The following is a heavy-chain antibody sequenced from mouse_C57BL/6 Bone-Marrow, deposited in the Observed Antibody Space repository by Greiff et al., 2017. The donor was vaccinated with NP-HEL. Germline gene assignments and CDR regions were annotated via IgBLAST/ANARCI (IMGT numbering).Heavy chain of an antibody. J-gene: IGHJ1*03. CDR3: AKRGDWVWYFDV. V-gene: IGHV1-81*01. CDR2: IYPRRGNT. D-gene: IGHD4-1*01. Sequence: VQLQQSGAELVRPGASVKLSCKASGYTFTSYGISWVKQRTGQGLEWIGEIYPRRGNTYYNEKFKGKATLTADKSSSTAYMELRSLTSEDSAVYFCAKRGDWVWYFDVWGTGTTVTVSS. CDR1: GYTFTSYG.